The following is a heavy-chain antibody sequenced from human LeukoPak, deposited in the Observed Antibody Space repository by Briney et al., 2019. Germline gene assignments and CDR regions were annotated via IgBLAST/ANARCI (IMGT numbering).Heavy chain of an antibody. CDR3: TTTIVGVTTWFDP. V-gene: IGHV3-15*01. J-gene: IGHJ5*02. CDR2: IKNKTNGGTT. Sequence: GGSLRLSCAASGFTLSNAYMSWVRQAPGKGLEWVGRIKNKTNGGTTEYAAPVKGRFTISRDDSKNTLYLQMNSLKTEDTAVYYCTTTIVGVTTWFDPWGQGTLVTVSS. D-gene: IGHD1-26*01. CDR1: GFTLSNAY.